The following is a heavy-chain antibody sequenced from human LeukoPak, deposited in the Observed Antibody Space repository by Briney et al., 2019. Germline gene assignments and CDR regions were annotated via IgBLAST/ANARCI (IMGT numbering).Heavy chain of an antibody. CDR2: IKSKTDGGTT. D-gene: IGHD5-12*01. Sequence: GGSLRLSCAASGFTFSNAWMSWVRQAPGKGLEWVGRIKSKTDGGTTDYAAPVKGRFTISRDDSKNTLYLQMNSLKTEDTAVYYCTTAASRGYIFDYWGQGTLVTVSS. CDR3: TTAASRGYIFDY. CDR1: GFTFSNAW. V-gene: IGHV3-15*01. J-gene: IGHJ4*02.